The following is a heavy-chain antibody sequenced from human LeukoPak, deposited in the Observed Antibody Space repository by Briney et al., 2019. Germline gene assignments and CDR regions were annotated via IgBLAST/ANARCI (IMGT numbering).Heavy chain of an antibody. Sequence: GGSLRLSCAASGFTFSSYGMHWVRQAPGKGLEWVAVMWYDGSNKYYADSVKGRFTISRDNSKNTLYLQMNSLRAEDTAVYYCARENYYDSSGYAAPPSNRFDPWGQGTLVTVSS. D-gene: IGHD3-22*01. CDR3: ARENYYDSSGYAAPPSNRFDP. V-gene: IGHV3-33*01. J-gene: IGHJ5*02. CDR1: GFTFSSYG. CDR2: MWYDGSNK.